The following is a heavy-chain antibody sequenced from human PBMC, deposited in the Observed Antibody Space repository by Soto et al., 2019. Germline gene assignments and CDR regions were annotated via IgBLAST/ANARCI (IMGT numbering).Heavy chain of an antibody. CDR2: IYYSGST. Sequence: QVQLQESGPGLVKPSQTLSLTCTVSGGSISSGDYYWSWIRQPPGKGLEWIGYIYYSGSTYYNPSLKSRVTITVDTSENQCSLKLSFVTAADTAVYYCASFLGSYYYGSGIRYYYGMDVWGQGTTVTVSS. CDR1: GGSISSGDYY. CDR3: ASFLGSYYYGSGIRYYYGMDV. V-gene: IGHV4-30-4*01. J-gene: IGHJ6*02. D-gene: IGHD3-10*01.